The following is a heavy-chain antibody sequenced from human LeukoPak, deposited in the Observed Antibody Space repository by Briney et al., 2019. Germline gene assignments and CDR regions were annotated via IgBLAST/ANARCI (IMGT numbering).Heavy chain of an antibody. CDR1: EFIFGSYG. CDR3: AKGTRGSSSWYNDY. Sequence: GGSLRLSCAASEFIFGSYGMIWVRQAPGKGLEWVSVISGSGGSTNYADSVKGRFTISRDNSKNTLYLQMNSLRAEDTAVYYCAKGTRGSSSWYNDYWGQGTLVTVSS. D-gene: IGHD6-13*01. CDR2: ISGSGGST. V-gene: IGHV3-23*01. J-gene: IGHJ4*02.